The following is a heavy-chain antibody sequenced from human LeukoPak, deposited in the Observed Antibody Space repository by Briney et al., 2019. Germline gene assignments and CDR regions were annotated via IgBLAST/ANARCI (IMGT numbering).Heavy chain of an antibody. Sequence: SETLSLTCTVSGGSISHYYWSWIRQPPGKGLEWIGYVSYSGSTNYNPSLKSRVTISVDTSKNHFSLRLSSVTAADTAVYYCARHDTDMTTVTTPFDYWGQGTLVTVSS. CDR1: GGSISHYY. CDR2: VSYSGST. D-gene: IGHD4-17*01. V-gene: IGHV4-59*08. J-gene: IGHJ4*02. CDR3: ARHDTDMTTVTTPFDY.